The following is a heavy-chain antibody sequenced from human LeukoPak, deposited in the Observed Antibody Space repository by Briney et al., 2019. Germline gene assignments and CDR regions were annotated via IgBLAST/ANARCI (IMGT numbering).Heavy chain of an antibody. V-gene: IGHV3-7*02. CDR3: AKGGEQKTFRCGMDS. J-gene: IGHJ4*02. D-gene: IGHD1/OR15-1a*01. Sequence: GGSLRLSCAASGFTFTNYAMSWVRQASGKGLEWLANIKFDGTEQNYVGSVKGRFTISRDNAKNSLFLQMNSLRAEDTAVYYCAKGGEQKTFRCGMDSWGQGTLVTVSS. CDR2: IKFDGTEQ. CDR1: GFTFTNYA.